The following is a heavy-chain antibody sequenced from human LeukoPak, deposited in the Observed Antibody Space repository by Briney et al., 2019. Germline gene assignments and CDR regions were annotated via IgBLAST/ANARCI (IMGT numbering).Heavy chain of an antibody. CDR1: SYSISSGYY. CDR3: ARVPHGETIFGVVLYWFDP. Sequence: SETLSLTCTVSSYSISSGYYWGWIRQPPGKGLEWIGSIYHSGSTYYNPSPKSRVTISVDTSKNQFSLRLSSVTAADTAVYYCARVPHGETIFGVVLYWFDPWGQGTLVTVSS. CDR2: IYHSGST. V-gene: IGHV4-38-2*02. D-gene: IGHD3-3*01. J-gene: IGHJ5*02.